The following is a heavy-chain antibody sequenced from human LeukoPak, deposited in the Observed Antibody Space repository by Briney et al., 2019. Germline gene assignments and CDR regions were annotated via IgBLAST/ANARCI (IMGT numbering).Heavy chain of an antibody. Sequence: GSLKISCKGSGYSFTSYWIGWVRQMPGKGLEWMGIIYPGDSDTRYSPSFQGQVTISADKSISTAYLQWSSLKASDTAMYYCARVLYDSSGYYVGAFDYWGQGTLVTVSS. D-gene: IGHD3-22*01. CDR2: IYPGDSDT. CDR3: ARVLYDSSGYYVGAFDY. J-gene: IGHJ4*02. V-gene: IGHV5-51*01. CDR1: GYSFTSYW.